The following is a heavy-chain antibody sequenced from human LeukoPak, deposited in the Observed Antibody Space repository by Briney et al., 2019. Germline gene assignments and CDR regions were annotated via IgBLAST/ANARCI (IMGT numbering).Heavy chain of an antibody. V-gene: IGHV4-30-2*01. CDR1: GGSISSGGYS. J-gene: IGHJ5*02. D-gene: IGHD3-3*01. CDR2: IYHSGST. Sequence: PSETLSLTCAVSGGSISSGGYSWSWIRQPPGTGLEWIGYIYHSGSTYYNPSLKSRVTISVVRSKNQFSLKLSSVTAADTAVYYCARSPSSYDFWSGLSTSNWFDPWGQGTLVTVSS. CDR3: ARSPSSYDFWSGLSTSNWFDP.